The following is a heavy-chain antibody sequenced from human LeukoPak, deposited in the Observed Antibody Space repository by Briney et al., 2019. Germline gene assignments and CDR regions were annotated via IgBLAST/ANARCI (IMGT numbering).Heavy chain of an antibody. J-gene: IGHJ6*03. CDR2: ITCGGGTK. D-gene: IGHD4-23*01. Sequence: PGGSLRLSCAASGFTFNDYAMIWVRQAPGKGLEWVSIITCGGGTKFYADSVKGRFTISRDNTKKSVYLEMNSLRAEDTAVYYCAKALSLLTGGNPRHYYYHYIDVCGKGTTVIVSS. V-gene: IGHV3-43D*04. CDR3: AKALSLLTGGNPRHYYYHYIDV. CDR1: GFTFNDYA.